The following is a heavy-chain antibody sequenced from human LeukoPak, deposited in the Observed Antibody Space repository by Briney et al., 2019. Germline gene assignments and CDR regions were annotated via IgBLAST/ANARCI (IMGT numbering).Heavy chain of an antibody. CDR1: GGSISSSNW. V-gene: IGHV4-4*02. CDR3: ARGGEGTAMVPYFDY. D-gene: IGHD5-18*01. CDR2: IYHSGST. J-gene: IGHJ4*02. Sequence: SGTLSLTCAVSGGSISSSNWWSWVRQPPGKGLEWIGEIYHSGSTNYNPSLKSRVTISVDKSKNQFSLKLSSVTAADTAVYYCARGGEGTAMVPYFDYWGQGTLVTVSS.